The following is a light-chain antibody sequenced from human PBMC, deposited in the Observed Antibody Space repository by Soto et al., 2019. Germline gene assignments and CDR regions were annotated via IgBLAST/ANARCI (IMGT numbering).Light chain of an antibody. CDR3: QQYGTSPPD. V-gene: IGKV3-20*01. J-gene: IGKJ4*01. Sequence: EIVLTQSPGTLSLSPGERATLSCRASQSVISTDLAWYQQKPGQAPRLLVYAASSRASGIPDRFSGSGSGTDFTLTSSRLEPEDCAVYYCQQYGTSPPDFGGGTRVEI. CDR1: QSVISTD. CDR2: AAS.